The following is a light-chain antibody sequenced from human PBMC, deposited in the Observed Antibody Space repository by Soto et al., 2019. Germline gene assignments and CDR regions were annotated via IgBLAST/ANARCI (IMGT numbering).Light chain of an antibody. J-gene: IGLJ2*01. Sequence: QSALTQPASVSGSPGQSITISCTGTGSDISPYDYVSWYQQHPDTGPKLLIYAVTYRPSGVSSRFSGSKSGNTASLTISGLQAEDEAVYYCSSYRSDSTVVFGGGTQLTVL. V-gene: IGLV2-14*01. CDR3: SSYRSDSTVV. CDR2: AVT. CDR1: GSDISPYDY.